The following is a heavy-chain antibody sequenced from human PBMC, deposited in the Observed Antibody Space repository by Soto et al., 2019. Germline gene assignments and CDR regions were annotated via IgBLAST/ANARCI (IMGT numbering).Heavy chain of an antibody. Sequence: EVQLVESGGGLVQPGGSLRLSCTASGYIFSDHYMDWVRQAPGKGLEWVGRARNKVNDYTTAYAASVKGRFTIWRDDSKNSLYLQMNSLKAEDTAMYFCARLMGTSFDLWGWGTLVTVSS. CDR3: ARLMGTSFDL. CDR2: ARNKVNDYTT. V-gene: IGHV3-72*01. J-gene: IGHJ4*02. CDR1: GYIFSDHY. D-gene: IGHD2-8*01.